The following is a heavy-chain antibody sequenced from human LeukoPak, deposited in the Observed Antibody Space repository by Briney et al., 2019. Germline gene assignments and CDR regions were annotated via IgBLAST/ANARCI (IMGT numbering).Heavy chain of an antibody. Sequence: GGSLRLSCAASGFTFSTYPMSWVRQAPGKGLEWVSTISGSGGTTYYADSVKGRFTISRDNSKNTLYLQMNSLRAEDTAVYYCARTTSSYYYYMDVWGKGTTVTVSS. CDR1: GFTFSTYP. CDR2: ISGSGGTT. D-gene: IGHD4-11*01. J-gene: IGHJ6*03. V-gene: IGHV3-23*01. CDR3: ARTTSSYYYYMDV.